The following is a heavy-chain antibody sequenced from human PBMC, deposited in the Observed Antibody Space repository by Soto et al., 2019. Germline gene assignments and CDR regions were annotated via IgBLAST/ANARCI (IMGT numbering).Heavy chain of an antibody. Sequence: PGGSLRLSCAASGFTFSSYAMHWVRQAPGKGLEWVAVTSYDGSNKYYADSVKGRFTISRDNSKNTLYLQMNSLRAEDTAVYYCARDAHPLLYYGMDVWGQGTTVTVSS. CDR2: TSYDGSNK. CDR3: ARDAHPLLYYGMDV. CDR1: GFTFSSYA. V-gene: IGHV3-30-3*01. J-gene: IGHJ6*02.